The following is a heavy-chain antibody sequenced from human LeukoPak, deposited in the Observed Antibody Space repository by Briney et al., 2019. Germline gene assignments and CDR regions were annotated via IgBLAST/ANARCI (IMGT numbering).Heavy chain of an antibody. CDR2: IIPIFGTA. CDR3: ARSGDDGSGSYPMDV. Sequence: GASVKVSCKASGGTFSSYAISWVRQAPGQGLEWMGRIIPIFGTANYAQKFQGRVTITTDDSTSTAYMELSSLRSEDTAVYYCARSGDDGSGSYPMDVWGKGTTVTVSS. D-gene: IGHD3-10*01. CDR1: GGTFSSYA. J-gene: IGHJ6*03. V-gene: IGHV1-69*05.